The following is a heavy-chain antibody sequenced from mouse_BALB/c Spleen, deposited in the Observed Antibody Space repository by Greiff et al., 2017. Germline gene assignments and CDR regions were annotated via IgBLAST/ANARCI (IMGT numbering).Heavy chain of an antibody. V-gene: IGHV1-14*01. Sequence: EVQLVESGPELVKPGASVKMSCKASGYTFTSYVMHWVKQKPGQGLEWIGYINPYNDGTKYNEKFKGKATLTSDKSSSTAYMELSSLTSEDSAVYYCARRITTALYYFDYWGQGTTLTVSS. D-gene: IGHD1-2*01. CDR1: GYTFTSYV. J-gene: IGHJ2*01. CDR2: INPYNDGT. CDR3: ARRITTALYYFDY.